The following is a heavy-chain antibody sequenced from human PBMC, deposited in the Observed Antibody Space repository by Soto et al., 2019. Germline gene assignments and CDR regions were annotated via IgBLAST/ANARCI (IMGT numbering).Heavy chain of an antibody. Sequence: ASVKVSCKASGYTFTSYYMHWVRQAPGQGLEWMGIINPSGGSTSYAQKFQGRVTMTRDTSTSTVYMELSSLRSEDTAVYYCASTREVINYYYGMDVWGQGTTVTVSS. CDR2: INPSGGST. D-gene: IGHD3-10*01. V-gene: IGHV1-46*01. CDR3: ASTREVINYYYGMDV. J-gene: IGHJ6*02. CDR1: GYTFTSYY.